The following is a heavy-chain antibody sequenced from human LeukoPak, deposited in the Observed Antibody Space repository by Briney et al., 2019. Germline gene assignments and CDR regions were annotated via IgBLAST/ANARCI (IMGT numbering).Heavy chain of an antibody. D-gene: IGHD4-17*01. CDR2: INYSGST. J-gene: IGHJ3*02. CDR1: GGSISSYY. CDR3: ARTWYGDDAFDI. V-gene: IGHV4-34*01. Sequence: SETLSLTCTVSGGSISSYYWSWIRQPPGKGLEWIGEINYSGSTNYNPSLKSRVTISVDTSKNQFSLKLSSVAAADTAVYYCARTWYGDDAFDIWGQGTMVTVSS.